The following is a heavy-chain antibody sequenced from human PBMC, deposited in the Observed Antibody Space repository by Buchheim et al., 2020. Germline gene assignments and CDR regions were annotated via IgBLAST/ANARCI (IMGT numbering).Heavy chain of an antibody. Sequence: QVQLRESGPGLVKPSQTLSLTCTVSGGSISSGGYHWSWIRQHPGKGLEWIGYMSYSGSTYYNPSLTSRLTISVDTSKNQFSLKLTSVTAADTAVYYCARGGRNNWFDPWGQGTL. V-gene: IGHV4-31*03. CDR1: GGSISSGGYH. CDR2: MSYSGST. J-gene: IGHJ5*02. CDR3: ARGGRNNWFDP.